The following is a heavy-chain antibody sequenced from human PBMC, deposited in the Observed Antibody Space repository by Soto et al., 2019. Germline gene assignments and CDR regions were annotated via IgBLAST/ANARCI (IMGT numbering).Heavy chain of an antibody. CDR1: GGSFSGYY. V-gene: IGHV4-34*01. CDR3: ARKTYGDYYYYGMDV. Sequence: SETLSLTCAVYGGSFSGYYWSWIRQPPGKGLEWIGEINHSGSTNYNPSLKSRVTISVDTSKNQFSLKLSSVTAADTAVYYCARKTYGDYYYYGMDVWGQGTTVTVSS. CDR2: INHSGST. J-gene: IGHJ6*02. D-gene: IGHD4-17*01.